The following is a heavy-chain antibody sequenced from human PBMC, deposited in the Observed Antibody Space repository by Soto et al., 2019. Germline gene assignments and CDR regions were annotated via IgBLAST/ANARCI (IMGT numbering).Heavy chain of an antibody. CDR2: IIPMFRTP. CDR3: ARDAGRHSYDVTGYYFDY. J-gene: IGHJ4*02. V-gene: IGHV1-69*12. CDR1: GGIFSNYA. Sequence: QVQLVQSGAEVKKPGSSVKVSCKASGGIFSNYAITWVRQAPGQGLEWMGGIIPMFRTPNYAQKFQGRVTITADESTSTAYMELNSLTSEDTAMYYCARDAGRHSYDVTGYYFDYWGQGTLVTVSS. D-gene: IGHD3-9*01.